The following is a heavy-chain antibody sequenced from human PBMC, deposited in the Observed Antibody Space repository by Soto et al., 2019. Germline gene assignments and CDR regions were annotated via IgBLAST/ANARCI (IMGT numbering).Heavy chain of an antibody. Sequence: QLQLQESGPGLVGPSETLSLSCTVSGGSINTYNLFWAWIRQPPGKGLEWIASVHYSGNTYYNPSLTTRVTISRPTSKNRVSLELRSVTAADPAVYYCARVNVTLAFWGQGTLVTVSS. CDR2: VHYSGNT. CDR3: ARVNVTLAF. CDR1: GGSINTYNLF. D-gene: IGHD2-21*02. V-gene: IGHV4-39*02. J-gene: IGHJ4*02.